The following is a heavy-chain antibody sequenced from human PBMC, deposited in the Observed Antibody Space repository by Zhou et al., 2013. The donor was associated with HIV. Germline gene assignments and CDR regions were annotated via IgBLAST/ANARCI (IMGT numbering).Heavy chain of an antibody. J-gene: IGHJ4*02. Sequence: QVQLVQSGAEVKKPGSSVKVSCKVSGGTFNSYTIAWVRQAPGQGLEWMGGTIPIFGTADYAPKFQGRLTISTDESTTTVYMQLRSLRSDDTAVYYCARDCSPTTCYRDWGQGTLVTVSS. CDR1: GGTFNSYT. CDR2: TIPIFGTA. CDR3: ARDCSPTTCYRD. V-gene: IGHV1-69*05. D-gene: IGHD2-2*01.